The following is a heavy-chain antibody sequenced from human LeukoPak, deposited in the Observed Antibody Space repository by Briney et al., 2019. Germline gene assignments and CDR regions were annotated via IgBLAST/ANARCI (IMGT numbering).Heavy chain of an antibody. CDR3: ARRVWEQTYVAYENWFDP. CDR2: ISTSGNT. D-gene: IGHD1/OR15-1a*01. CDR1: GGSISSYY. J-gene: IGHJ5*02. V-gene: IGHV4-4*07. Sequence: SETLSLTCTVSGGSISSYYWNWIRQPAGKALEWIGRISTSGNTNYNPSLKSRVTMSVDTSKNQFSLKLSSVTAADTAVYYCARRVWEQTYVAYENWFDPWGQGTLVSVSS.